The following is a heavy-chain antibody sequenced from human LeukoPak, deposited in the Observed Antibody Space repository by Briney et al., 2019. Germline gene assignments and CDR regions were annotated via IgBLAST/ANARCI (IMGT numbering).Heavy chain of an antibody. CDR1: GYTLTELS. CDR2: FDPEDGET. V-gene: IGHV1-24*01. J-gene: IGHJ4*02. D-gene: IGHD6-13*01. CDR3: ATVSLDSSSWQNPNDY. Sequence: GASVKVSCKVSGYTLTELSMHWVRQAPGKGLEWMGSFDPEDGETIYAQKLKGRVTMTEDTSTDTAYMELSSLRSEDTAVYYCATVSLDSSSWQNPNDYWGQGTLVTVSS.